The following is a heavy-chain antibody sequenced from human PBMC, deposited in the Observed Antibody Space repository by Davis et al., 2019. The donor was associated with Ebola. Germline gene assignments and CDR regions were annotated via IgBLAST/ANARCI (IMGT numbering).Heavy chain of an antibody. D-gene: IGHD3-3*01. CDR3: ARDSWTYYDFWSGSTFRY. J-gene: IGHJ4*02. V-gene: IGHV3-48*02. Sequence: GGSLRLSCAASGFTLSSYSMNWVRQAPGKGLEWVSYISSSSSTIYYADSVKGRFTISRDNAKNSLYLQMNSLRDEDTAVYYCARDSWTYYDFWSGSTFRYWGQGTLVTVSS. CDR1: GFTLSSYS. CDR2: ISSSSSTI.